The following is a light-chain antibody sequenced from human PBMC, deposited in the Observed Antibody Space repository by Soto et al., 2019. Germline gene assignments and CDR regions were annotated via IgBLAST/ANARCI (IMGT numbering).Light chain of an antibody. V-gene: IGLV2-14*01. CDR1: TSDVGRYNY. CDR2: DVS. CDR3: NSYTSSSTYV. Sequence: LTQPASVSGSPGQSITISCTGTTSDVGRYNYVSWYQQHPGKAPKLIIYDVSNRPSGVSNRFSGSKSGNTASLTISGLQAEDEADYYCNSYTSSSTYVFGTGTRSPS. J-gene: IGLJ1*01.